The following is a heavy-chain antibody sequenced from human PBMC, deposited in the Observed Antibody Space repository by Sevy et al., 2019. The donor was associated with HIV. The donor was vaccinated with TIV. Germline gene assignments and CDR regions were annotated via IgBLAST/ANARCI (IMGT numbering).Heavy chain of an antibody. CDR1: GGSITSLY. CDR3: AGENAWGRGYS. V-gene: IGHV4-59*08. Sequence: SETLSLTCTVSGGSITSLYWNWIRQPPGKGLEWIANIYYNGHINYNPSLKSRVTISLDTSKNQFSLRLSSVTAADTAMYYCAGENAWGRGYSWGQGTRVTVSS. CDR2: IYYNGHI. D-gene: IGHD1-26*01. J-gene: IGHJ4*02.